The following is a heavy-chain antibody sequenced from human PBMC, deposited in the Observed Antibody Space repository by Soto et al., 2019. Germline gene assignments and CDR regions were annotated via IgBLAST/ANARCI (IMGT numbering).Heavy chain of an antibody. CDR3: ARALSEQLRPYYYYYYGMDV. V-gene: IGHV4-39*01. CDR2: IYYSGST. D-gene: IGHD6-6*01. CDR1: GGSISSSSYY. Sequence: TLSLTCTVSGGSISSSSYYWGWMRQPPGKGLEWIGSIYYSGSTYYNPSLKSRVTISVDTSKNQFSLKLSSVTAADTAVYYCARALSEQLRPYYYYYYGMDVWGQGTTVTVSS. J-gene: IGHJ6*02.